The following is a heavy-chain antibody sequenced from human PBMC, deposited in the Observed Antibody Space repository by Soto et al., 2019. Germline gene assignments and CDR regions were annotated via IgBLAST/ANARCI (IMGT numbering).Heavy chain of an antibody. D-gene: IGHD3-10*01. CDR3: ARERLLWFGELHYYYGMDV. V-gene: IGHV1-18*01. CDR1: GYTFTSYG. CDR2: ISAYNGNT. J-gene: IGHJ6*02. Sequence: ASVKVSCKASGYTFTSYGISWVRQAPGQGLEWMGWISAYNGNTNYAQKFQGRVTMTTDTSTSTAYMELRSLRSVDTAVYYCARERLLWFGELHYYYGMDVWGQGTTVTVSS.